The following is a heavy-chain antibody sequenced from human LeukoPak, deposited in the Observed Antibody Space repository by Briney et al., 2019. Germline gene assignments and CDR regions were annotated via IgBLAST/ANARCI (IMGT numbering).Heavy chain of an antibody. CDR3: ARRSPYCSSTSCSPYYFDY. D-gene: IGHD2-2*01. Sequence: GESLKISCKGSGYSFTIYWIAWVRQMPGKGLEWMGIIYPGDSDTRYSPSFQGQVTISADKSISTAYLQWSSLKASDTAMYYCARRSPYCSSTSCSPYYFDYWGQGTLVTVSS. J-gene: IGHJ4*02. CDR1: GYSFTIYW. CDR2: IYPGDSDT. V-gene: IGHV5-51*01.